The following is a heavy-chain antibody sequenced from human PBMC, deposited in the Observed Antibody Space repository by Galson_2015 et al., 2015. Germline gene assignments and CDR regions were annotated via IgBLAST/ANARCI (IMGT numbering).Heavy chain of an antibody. CDR1: GFSVSSNY. V-gene: IGHV3-53*01. D-gene: IGHD3-10*01. CDR2: IYSGGST. Sequence: SLRLSCAASGFSVSSNYMSWVRQAPGKGLEWVSVIYSGGSTYYADSVKGRFTISRDNSKNTLFLQMNSLRAEDTAVYYCARAGMSDAFDIWGQGTMVTVSS. CDR3: ARAGMSDAFDI. J-gene: IGHJ3*02.